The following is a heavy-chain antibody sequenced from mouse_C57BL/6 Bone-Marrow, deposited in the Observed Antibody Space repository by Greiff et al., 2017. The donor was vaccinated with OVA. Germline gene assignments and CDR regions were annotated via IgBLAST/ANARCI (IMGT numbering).Heavy chain of an antibody. CDR1: GFTFSNYW. D-gene: IGHD2-2*01. CDR3: SLIYYGSPWFAY. Sequence: EVKVEESGGGLVQPGGSMKLSCVASGFTFSNYWMNWVRQSPEQGLEWVAQIRLKSDNYATHYAESVKGRFTISRDDSKSSVYLQMNNLRAEDTGIYYCSLIYYGSPWFAYWGQGTLVTVSA. V-gene: IGHV6-3*01. J-gene: IGHJ3*01. CDR2: IRLKSDNYAT.